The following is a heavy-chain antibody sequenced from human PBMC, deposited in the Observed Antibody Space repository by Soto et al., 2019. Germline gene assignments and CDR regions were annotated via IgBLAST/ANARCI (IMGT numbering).Heavy chain of an antibody. D-gene: IGHD3-3*01. CDR3: ARDRSLNFAVPPYGMDV. Sequence: GGSLRLSCVVSGFMFSDHAMNWVRQAPGKGPEWISRIDESGGTTSYADSVKGRFTISRDNTRDSLYLRMSNLRAEDTAIYYCARDRSLNFAVPPYGMDVWGPGTTVTVSS. CDR1: GFMFSDHA. J-gene: IGHJ6*02. CDR2: IDESGGTT. V-gene: IGHV3-48*03.